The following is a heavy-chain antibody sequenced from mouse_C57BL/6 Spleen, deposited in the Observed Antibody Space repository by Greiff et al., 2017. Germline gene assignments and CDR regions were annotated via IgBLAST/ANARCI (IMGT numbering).Heavy chain of an antibody. CDR2: IRNKANGYPT. CDR3: VKAASNWGYFDY. D-gene: IGHD4-1*01. CDR1: GFTFTDYY. Sequence: EVQGVESGGGLVQPGASLRLSCAASGFTFTDYYMSWVRQPPGKAPEWLALIRNKANGYPTEYTASVKGRFTISRDNSQNILYLQMNTLRAEDSATYYCVKAASNWGYFDYWGQGTTLTVSS. V-gene: IGHV7-4*01. J-gene: IGHJ2*01.